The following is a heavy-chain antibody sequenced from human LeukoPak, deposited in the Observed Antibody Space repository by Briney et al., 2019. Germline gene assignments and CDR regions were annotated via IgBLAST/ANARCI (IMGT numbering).Heavy chain of an antibody. CDR2: MNPNSGNT. D-gene: IGHD3-10*01. J-gene: IGHJ5*02. V-gene: IGHV1-8*01. Sequence: GASVKVSCKASGYTFTSYDINWVRQATGQGLEWMGWMNPNSGNTGYAQKFQGRVTMTRNTSISTAYMELSSLRSEDTAVYYCARGVVLLWFGELRHQFDPWGQGTLVTVSS. CDR3: ARGVVLLWFGELRHQFDP. CDR1: GYTFTSYD.